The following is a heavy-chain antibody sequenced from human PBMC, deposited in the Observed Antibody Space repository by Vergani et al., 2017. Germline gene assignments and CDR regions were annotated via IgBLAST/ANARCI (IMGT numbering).Heavy chain of an antibody. V-gene: IGHV4-59*01. CDR1: GGSISSYY. CDR2: IYYSGST. J-gene: IGHJ4*02. CDR3: AREGGHYYGSGXYSY. Sequence: QVQLQESGPGLVKPSETLSLTCTVSGGSISSYYWSWIRQPPGKGLEWIGYIYYSGSTNYNPSLKSRVTISVDTSKNQFSLKLSSVTAADTAVYYCAREGGHYYGSGXYSYWGQGTLVTVSS. D-gene: IGHD3-10*01.